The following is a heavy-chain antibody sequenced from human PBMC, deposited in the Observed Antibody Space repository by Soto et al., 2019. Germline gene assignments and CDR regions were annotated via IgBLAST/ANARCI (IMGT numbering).Heavy chain of an antibody. CDR3: AKVSLMTTVTYGWFDT. D-gene: IGHD4-17*01. V-gene: IGHV3-23*01. CDR2: IIDSGGST. Sequence: GGSLRLSCAASGFTFSSCAMGWVRQAPGKGLEWVPDIIDSGGSTYYTDSVKGRFIISRDNSKNTLYLQMNSLRVGDTAVYYCAKVSLMTTVTYGWFDTWGQGTLVTVSS. CDR1: GFTFSSCA. J-gene: IGHJ5*02.